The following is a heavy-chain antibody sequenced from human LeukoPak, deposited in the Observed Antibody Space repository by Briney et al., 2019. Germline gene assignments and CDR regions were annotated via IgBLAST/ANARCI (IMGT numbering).Heavy chain of an antibody. V-gene: IGHV1-2*02. J-gene: IGHJ4*02. Sequence: ASVKVSCKASAYTFTGYYMHWVRQTPGQGLEWMGWINPDSGGTNYAQKFQGRVTMTRDTSISTAYMEVSRLRSDDTAVYYCAREGSGWYGNFDYWGQGTLVTVSS. D-gene: IGHD6-19*01. CDR1: AYTFTGYY. CDR2: INPDSGGT. CDR3: AREGSGWYGNFDY.